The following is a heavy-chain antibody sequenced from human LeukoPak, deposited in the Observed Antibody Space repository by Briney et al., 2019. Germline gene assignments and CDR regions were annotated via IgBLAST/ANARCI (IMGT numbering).Heavy chain of an antibody. CDR3: ATGDDYGDSRGALDI. CDR1: GGSISDYS. CDR2: ISYIGST. J-gene: IGHJ3*02. V-gene: IGHV4-59*01. Sequence: SETLSITCTVSGGSISDYSWTWIRQPPGKGLAWIGNISYIGSTNYSPSLKSRVTISIDTSKSQFSLKLSSVTAADTAVYYCATGDDYGDSRGALDIWGQGTMVTVSS. D-gene: IGHD4-17*01.